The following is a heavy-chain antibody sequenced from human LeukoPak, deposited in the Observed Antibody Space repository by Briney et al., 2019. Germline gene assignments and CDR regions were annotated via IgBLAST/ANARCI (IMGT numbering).Heavy chain of an antibody. Sequence: AGRSLRLSCAASGFTFRNFVMHWVRQAPGKGLEWVAGILNDGSNTDYADSVKGRFTVSRDNSENTLYLQMNSLRDEDTAVYYCAKYKGAALYYHYGLDVWGPGTTVIVSS. CDR3: AKYKGAALYYHYGLDV. CDR2: ILNDGSNT. CDR1: GFTFRNFV. D-gene: IGHD1-14*01. J-gene: IGHJ6*02. V-gene: IGHV3-30*18.